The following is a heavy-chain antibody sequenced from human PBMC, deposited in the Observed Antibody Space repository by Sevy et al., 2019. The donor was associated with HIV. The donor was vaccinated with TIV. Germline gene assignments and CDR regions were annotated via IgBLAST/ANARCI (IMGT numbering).Heavy chain of an antibody. CDR2: IWSDGSNK. J-gene: IGHJ3*02. Sequence: GGSLRLSCAASGFTFSSYGMHWVRQAPGKGLEWVAVIWSDGSNKYYADSVKGRFTISRDNSKNTLYLQMNSLRAEYTAVYYCASDQWETRGAFDIWGQGTMVTVSS. D-gene: IGHD1-26*01. CDR1: GFTFSSYG. V-gene: IGHV3-33*08. CDR3: ASDQWETRGAFDI.